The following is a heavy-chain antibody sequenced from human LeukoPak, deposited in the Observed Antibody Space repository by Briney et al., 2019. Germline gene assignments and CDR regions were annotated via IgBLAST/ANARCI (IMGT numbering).Heavy chain of an antibody. D-gene: IGHD3-22*01. Sequence: GGSLRLSCAASGFTFSSYAMHWVRQAPGKRLEWVAVISYDGSNKYYADSVKGRFTISRDNSKNTLYLQMNSLRAEDTAVYYCARSTYYYDSSGPEYFQHWGQGTLVTVSS. CDR1: GFTFSSYA. J-gene: IGHJ1*01. V-gene: IGHV3-30-3*01. CDR3: ARSTYYYDSSGPEYFQH. CDR2: ISYDGSNK.